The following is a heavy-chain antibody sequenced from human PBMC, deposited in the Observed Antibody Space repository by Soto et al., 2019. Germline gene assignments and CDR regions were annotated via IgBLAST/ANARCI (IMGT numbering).Heavy chain of an antibody. D-gene: IGHD5-12*01. CDR2: ISYDGSNK. V-gene: IGHV3-30*18. Sequence: QFQLVESGGGVVQPGRSLRLSCAASGFTFSSYGMHWVRQAPGKGLEWVAVISYDGSNKYYADSVKGRFTISRDNSKNTLYLQMDSLSAEDAAVYYCAQSLVATGIGDFQHWGQGTLVTVSP. CDR1: GFTFSSYG. J-gene: IGHJ1*01. CDR3: AQSLVATGIGDFQH.